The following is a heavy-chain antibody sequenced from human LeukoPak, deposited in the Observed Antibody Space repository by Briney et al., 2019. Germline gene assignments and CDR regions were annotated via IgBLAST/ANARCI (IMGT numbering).Heavy chain of an antibody. D-gene: IGHD6-13*01. V-gene: IGHV3-7*01. Sequence: PGGSLRLSCAASGFTFSSYWMTWVRQAPGKGLEWVANIKHDGSQKYYVDSVKGRFTISGDNGKNSVYLHINTLRVEDTAVYYCATYSSTWGYLDFWGQGTLVTVSS. CDR2: IKHDGSQK. CDR1: GFTFSSYW. CDR3: ATYSSTWGYLDF. J-gene: IGHJ4*02.